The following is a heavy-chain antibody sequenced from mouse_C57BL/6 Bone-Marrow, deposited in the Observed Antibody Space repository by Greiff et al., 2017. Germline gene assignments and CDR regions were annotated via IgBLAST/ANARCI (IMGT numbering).Heavy chain of an antibody. V-gene: IGHV14-3*01. CDR3: ALGGVYYYGSTYWYFDV. J-gene: IGHJ1*03. D-gene: IGHD1-1*01. CDR1: GFNIKNTY. Sequence: VQLQQSVAELVRPGASVKLSCTASGFNIKNTYMHWVKQRPEQGLEWIGRIDPANGNTKYAPKFQGKATITADTSSNTAYLPLSSLTSEDTAIYYCALGGVYYYGSTYWYFDVWGTGTTVTVSS. CDR2: IDPANGNT.